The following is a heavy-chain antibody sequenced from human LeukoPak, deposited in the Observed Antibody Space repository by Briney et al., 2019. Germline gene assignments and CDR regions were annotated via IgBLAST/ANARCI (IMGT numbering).Heavy chain of an antibody. CDR2: ISSSSSYI. Sequence: PGGSLRLSCAASGFTFSSYSMNWVRQAPGKGLEWVSSISSSSSYIYYADSVKGRFTISRNNAKNSLYLQMNSLRAEDTAVYYCARDWGSSWYEEDYYYYYGMDVWGQGTTVTVSS. CDR3: ARDWGSSWYEEDYYYYYGMDV. V-gene: IGHV3-21*01. D-gene: IGHD6-13*01. CDR1: GFTFSSYS. J-gene: IGHJ6*02.